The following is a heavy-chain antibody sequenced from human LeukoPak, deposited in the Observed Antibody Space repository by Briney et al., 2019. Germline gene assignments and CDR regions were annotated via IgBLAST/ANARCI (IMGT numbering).Heavy chain of an antibody. CDR2: MNPNSGNT. J-gene: IGHJ3*02. V-gene: IGHV1-8*02. D-gene: IGHD2-15*01. CDR1: GGTFSSYA. Sequence: ASVKVSCKASGGTFSSYAINWVRQATGQGLEWMGWMNPNSGNTGYAQKFQGRVTMTRNTSISTAYMELSSLRSEDTAVYYCARSLFSASYAFDIWGQGTMVTVSS. CDR3: ARSLFSASYAFDI.